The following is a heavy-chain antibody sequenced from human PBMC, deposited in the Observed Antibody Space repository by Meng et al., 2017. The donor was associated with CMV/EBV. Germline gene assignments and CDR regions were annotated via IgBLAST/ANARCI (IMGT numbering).Heavy chain of an antibody. V-gene: IGHV3-52*01. CDR2: IRCDGSER. D-gene: IGHD2-15*01. Sequence: CSWMDGVCEAPEKGVEWVADIRCDGSERFDVDSEKGRFTISRDNAKNSLYLQMNSLRAEDTAVYYCARDPSGCSGGSCYPALFDYWGQGTLVTVSS. CDR1: CSW. J-gene: IGHJ4*02. CDR3: ARDPSGCSGGSCYPALFDY.